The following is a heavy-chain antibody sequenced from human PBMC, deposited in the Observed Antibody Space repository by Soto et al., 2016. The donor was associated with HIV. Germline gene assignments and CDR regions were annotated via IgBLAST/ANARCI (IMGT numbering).Heavy chain of an antibody. V-gene: IGHV1-8*03. CDR3: ARVPPVRLGVDYYYGMDA. J-gene: IGHJ6*02. CDR1: GYTFTSYD. Sequence: QVQLVQSGAEVKKPGASVKVSCKASGYTFTSYDINWVRQATGQGLEWMGWMNPNSGNTGYAQKFQGRVTITRNTSISTAYMELSSLRSEDTAVYYCARVPPVRLGVDYYYGMDAWGQGTTVTVSS. D-gene: IGHD3-16*01. CDR2: MNPNSGNT.